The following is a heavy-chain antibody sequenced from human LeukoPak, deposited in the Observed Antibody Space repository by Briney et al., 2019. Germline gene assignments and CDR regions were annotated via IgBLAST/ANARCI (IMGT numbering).Heavy chain of an antibody. Sequence: PGGSLRLSCAASGFTFSSYAMRWVRQAPGKGLEWVSAISGSGGSTYYADSVRGRFTISRDNSKNTLYLQMNSLRAEDTAVYYCAKDGYCSTISCYIDYWGQGTLVTVSS. CDR2: ISGSGGST. J-gene: IGHJ4*02. V-gene: IGHV3-23*01. CDR1: GFTFSSYA. D-gene: IGHD2-2*03. CDR3: AKDGYCSTISCYIDY.